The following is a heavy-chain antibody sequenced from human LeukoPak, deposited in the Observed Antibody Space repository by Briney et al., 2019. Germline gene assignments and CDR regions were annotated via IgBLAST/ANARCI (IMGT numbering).Heavy chain of an antibody. D-gene: IGHD6-6*01. CDR2: IYYSGNT. Sequence: PSETLSLTCTVSGGSISNYYWSWIRQPPGKGLEWVGGIYYSGNTYYNASLKSRVTISVDTSQNQFSLKLSSVTAADTAVYYCRLGDRPGYYFDYWGQGTLVTVSS. J-gene: IGHJ4*02. CDR1: GGSISNYY. V-gene: IGHV4-59*05. CDR3: RLGDRPGYYFDY.